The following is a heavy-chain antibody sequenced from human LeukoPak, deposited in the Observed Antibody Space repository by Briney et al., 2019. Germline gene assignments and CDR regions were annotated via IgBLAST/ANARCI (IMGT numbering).Heavy chain of an antibody. V-gene: IGHV3-49*03. J-gene: IGHJ4*02. CDR1: GFTFGDYA. D-gene: IGHD3-10*01. CDR2: IRSKGYGGTT. Sequence: GGSLRLSCTASGFTFGDYAMSWFRQAPGKGLEWVGFIRSKGYGGTTEYAASVKGRFTISRDDSKRIAYLQMNSLKTEDTAVYYCSRDHLFSYFGSGSYYPEPNYWGQGTLVTVSS. CDR3: SRDHLFSYFGSGSYYPEPNY.